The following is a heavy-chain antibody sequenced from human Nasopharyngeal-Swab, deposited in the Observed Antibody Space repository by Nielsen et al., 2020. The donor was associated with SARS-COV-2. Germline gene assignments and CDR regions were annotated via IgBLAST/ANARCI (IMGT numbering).Heavy chain of an antibody. V-gene: IGHV3-53*01. CDR3: AAAPSGDYGGY. CDR1: GFTVSSNY. Sequence: GESLKISCAASGFTVSSNYMSWVRQAPGKGLEWVSVIYSGGSTYYADSVKGRFTISRHNSKNTVYLQMNSLRTEDTAVYYCAAAPSGDYGGYWGQGTLVTVSS. D-gene: IGHD4-23*01. J-gene: IGHJ4*02. CDR2: IYSGGST.